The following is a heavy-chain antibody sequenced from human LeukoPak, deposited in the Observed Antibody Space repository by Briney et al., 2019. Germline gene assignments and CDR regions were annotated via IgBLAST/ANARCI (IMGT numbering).Heavy chain of an antibody. Sequence: SETLSLTCAVFGGSFSGYYLSWIRQPPGKGLEWIGEINHSGSSNYNPSLKSRVTTSEDTSKSQFSLNLKSVTAADTAVYFCARRIGGGRYYFDNWGQGTLVIVSS. J-gene: IGHJ4*02. V-gene: IGHV4-34*01. CDR1: GGSFSGYY. D-gene: IGHD3-3*01. CDR2: INHSGSS. CDR3: ARRIGGGRYYFDN.